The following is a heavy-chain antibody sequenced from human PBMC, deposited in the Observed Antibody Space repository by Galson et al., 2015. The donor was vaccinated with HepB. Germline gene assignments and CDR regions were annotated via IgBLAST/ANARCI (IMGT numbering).Heavy chain of an antibody. CDR2: ISYDGSNK. V-gene: IGHV3-30-3*01. CDR1: GFTFSSYA. CDR3: ASGQGTVVTQGVFGY. J-gene: IGHJ4*02. D-gene: IGHD4-23*01. Sequence: SLRLSCAASGFTFSSYAMHWVRQAPGKGLEWVAVISYDGSNKYYADSGKGRFTISRDNSKNTLYLQMNSLRAEDTAVYYCASGQGTVVTQGVFGYWGQGTLVTVSS.